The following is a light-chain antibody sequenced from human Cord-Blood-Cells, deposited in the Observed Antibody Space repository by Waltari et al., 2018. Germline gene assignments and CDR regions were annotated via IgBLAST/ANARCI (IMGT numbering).Light chain of an antibody. V-gene: IGLV2-14*01. J-gene: IGLJ3*02. Sequence: QSALTQPASVSGSPGQSITISCTGTSSDVGGYNYVSWYQQHPGKAPKLMICDVSKRPSGVSNRFSGPKSGNTASLTISGLQAEDEADYYCSSYTSSSTRVFGGGTKLTVL. CDR1: SSDVGGYNY. CDR3: SSYTSSSTRV. CDR2: DVS.